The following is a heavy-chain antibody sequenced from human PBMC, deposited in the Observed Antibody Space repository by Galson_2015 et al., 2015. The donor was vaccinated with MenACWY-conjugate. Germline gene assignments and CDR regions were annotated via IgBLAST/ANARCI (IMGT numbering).Heavy chain of an antibody. CDR1: GFTFSKCV. Sequence: SLRLSCAASGFTFSKCVMSWVRQAPGKGLEWVSGISGSGGDIDYADSVKGRFTISRDNSKNTVYLQMNSLRAEDTAVYHCAKGANYYDSSGKRYDAFDIRGPGTMVTVSS. J-gene: IGHJ3*02. CDR3: AKGANYYDSSGKRYDAFDI. CDR2: ISGSGGDI. V-gene: IGHV3-23*01. D-gene: IGHD3-22*01.